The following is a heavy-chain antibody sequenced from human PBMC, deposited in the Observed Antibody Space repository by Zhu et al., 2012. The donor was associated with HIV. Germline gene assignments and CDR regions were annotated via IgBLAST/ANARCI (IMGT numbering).Heavy chain of an antibody. D-gene: IGHD6-13*01. Sequence: QVQLQESGPGLVKPSETLSLTCTVSGGSISSSSYYWGWIRQPPGKGLEWIGSIYYSGSTYYSPSLKSRVTISVDTSKNQFSLKLSSVTAADTAVYYCARPRIAAAGTGIYDTFDIWGQGTMVTVSS. J-gene: IGHJ3*02. CDR3: ARPRIAAAGTGIYDTFDI. V-gene: IGHV4-39*01. CDR1: GGSISSSSYY. CDR2: IYYSGST.